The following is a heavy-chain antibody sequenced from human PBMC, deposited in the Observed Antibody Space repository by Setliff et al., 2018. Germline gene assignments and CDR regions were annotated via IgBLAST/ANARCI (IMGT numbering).Heavy chain of an antibody. D-gene: IGHD3-3*01. Sequence: GGSLRLSCAASGFTFSSYWMSWVRQAPGKGLEWVTNIKQDGSEKYYVDSVKGRFTISRDNAKNSLYLQMNSLRAEDTAVYYCARGRHPPWSCYAYYYMDVWGKGTTVTVSS. V-gene: IGHV3-7*01. CDR3: ARGRHPPWSCYAYYYMDV. CDR1: GFTFSSYW. J-gene: IGHJ6*03. CDR2: IKQDGSEK.